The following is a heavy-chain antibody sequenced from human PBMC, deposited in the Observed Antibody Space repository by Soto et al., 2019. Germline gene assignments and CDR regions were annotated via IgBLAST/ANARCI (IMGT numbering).Heavy chain of an antibody. J-gene: IGHJ4*02. CDR1: GFIFTGYN. CDR3: ARRRAAAGTLTFDY. Sequence: GGSLRLSCAASGFIFTGYNMNWVRQAPGKGLEWVSSISSGSSYIYYADSVKGRFTISRDNAKNSLYMQMNTLRAEDTALYYCARRRAAAGTLTFDYWGQGTRVTVSS. D-gene: IGHD6-13*01. CDR2: ISSGSSYI. V-gene: IGHV3-21*01.